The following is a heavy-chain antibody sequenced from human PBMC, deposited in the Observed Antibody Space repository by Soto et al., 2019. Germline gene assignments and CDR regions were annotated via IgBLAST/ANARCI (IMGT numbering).Heavy chain of an antibody. CDR2: IAAGDGNT. CDR1: GYTFTDYA. D-gene: IGHD2-21*01. CDR3: AKGSRMWTPDY. Sequence: ASVKVSCKTSGYTFTDYAILWVRQAPGQALEWLGWIAAGDGNTRFSQKFQGRVTITRDTSATTAYMELTSLRSEDTAVYYCAKGSRMWTPDYWGQGTLVTVSS. V-gene: IGHV1-3*01. J-gene: IGHJ4*02.